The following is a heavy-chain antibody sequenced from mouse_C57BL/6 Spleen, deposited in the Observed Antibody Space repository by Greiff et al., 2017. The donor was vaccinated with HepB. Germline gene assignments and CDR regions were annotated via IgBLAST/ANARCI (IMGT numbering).Heavy chain of an antibody. J-gene: IGHJ4*01. V-gene: IGHV1-55*01. D-gene: IGHD2-5*01. CDR3: ARDRNYPVYAMDY. CDR1: GYTFTSYW. CDR2: IYPGSGST. Sequence: QVQLQQPGAELVKPGASVKMSCKASGYTFTSYWITWVKQRPGQGLEWIGDIYPGSGSTNYNEKFKSKATLTVDTSSSTAYMQLSSLTSEDSAVYYCARDRNYPVYAMDYWGQGTSVTVSS.